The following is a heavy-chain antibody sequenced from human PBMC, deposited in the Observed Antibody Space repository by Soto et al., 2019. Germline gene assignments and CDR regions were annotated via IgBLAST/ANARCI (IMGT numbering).Heavy chain of an antibody. CDR1: GFTFSGYG. CDR2: ISYYGTNE. D-gene: IGHD1-26*01. CDR3: AKEDASGRYSLDY. V-gene: IGHV3-30*18. J-gene: IGHJ4*02. Sequence: PGGSLRLSCEASGFTFSGYGMHWVRQAPGKGLEWVAVISYYGTNEYYEDSVKGRFTIYRDNSKNTLYLQMNSLRIEDTAVYFCAKEDASGRYSLDYWGQGYQVTVSS.